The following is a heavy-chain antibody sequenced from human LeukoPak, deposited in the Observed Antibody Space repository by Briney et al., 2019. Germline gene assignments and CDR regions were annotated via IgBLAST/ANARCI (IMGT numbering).Heavy chain of an antibody. J-gene: IGHJ3*02. CDR3: ARRRKGYCSSTSCIMAFDI. Sequence: SETLSLTCAVYGGSFSGYYWSWIRQPPGKGLEWIGEINHSGSTNYNPSLKSRVTISVDTSKNQFSLKLSSVTAADTAVYYCARRRKGYCSSTSCIMAFDIWGQGTMVTVSS. D-gene: IGHD2-2*01. V-gene: IGHV4-34*01. CDR2: INHSGST. CDR1: GGSFSGYY.